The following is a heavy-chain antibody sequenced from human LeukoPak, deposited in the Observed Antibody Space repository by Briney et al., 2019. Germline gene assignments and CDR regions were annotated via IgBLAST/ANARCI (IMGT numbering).Heavy chain of an antibody. CDR1: GFTFSNYA. J-gene: IGHJ3*02. V-gene: IGHV3-49*04. CDR2: IRSKAYGGTT. CDR3: TRDHCGGDCYYGPYDAFDI. D-gene: IGHD2-21*02. Sequence: PGGSLRLSCAASGFTFSNYAMNWVRQAPGKGLEWVGFIRSKAYGGTTEYAASVKGRFTISRDDSKSIAYLQMNSLKTEDTAVYYCTRDHCGGDCYYGPYDAFDIWGQGTMVTVSS.